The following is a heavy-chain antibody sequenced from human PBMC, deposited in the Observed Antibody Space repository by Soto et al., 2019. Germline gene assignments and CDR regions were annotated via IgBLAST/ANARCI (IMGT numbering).Heavy chain of an antibody. CDR3: AHSKGSSGWYAVVGWFDP. D-gene: IGHD6-19*01. J-gene: IGHJ5*02. V-gene: IGHV2-5*02. CDR1: GFSLSTSGVG. CDR2: IYWDDDK. Sequence: QITLKESGPTLVKPTQTLTLTRTFSGFSLSTSGVGVGWIRQPPGKALEWLALIYWDDDKRYSPSLKSRLTITKDTSKNQVVLTMTNMDPVDTATYYCAHSKGSSGWYAVVGWFDPWGQGTLVTVSS.